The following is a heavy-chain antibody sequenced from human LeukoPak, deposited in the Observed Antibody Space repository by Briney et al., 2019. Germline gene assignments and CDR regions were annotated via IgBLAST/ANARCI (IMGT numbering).Heavy chain of an antibody. D-gene: IGHD3-22*01. CDR3: ARNYYDSSGYGSLNWFDP. V-gene: IGHV1-18*01. J-gene: IGHJ5*02. Sequence: ASVKVSCKASGYTFTSYGISWVRQARGQGLEWMGWISAYNGNTNYAQKLQGRVTMTTDTSTSTAYMELRSLRSDDTAVYYCARNYYDSSGYGSLNWFDPWGQGTLVTVSS. CDR1: GYTFTSYG. CDR2: ISAYNGNT.